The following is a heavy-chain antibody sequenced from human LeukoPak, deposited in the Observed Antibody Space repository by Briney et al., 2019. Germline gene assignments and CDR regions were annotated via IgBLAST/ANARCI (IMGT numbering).Heavy chain of an antibody. CDR1: GYSFTSYW. J-gene: IGHJ3*02. CDR2: IYPGDSDT. D-gene: IGHD1-26*01. Sequence: GGSLRLSCKGSGYSFTSYWIGWVRQMPGKGLEWMGIIYPGDSDTRCSPSFQGQVTISADKSISTAYLQWSSLKASDTAMYYCARRSDSGSYFWYDAFDIWGQGTMVTVSS. V-gene: IGHV5-51*01. CDR3: ARRSDSGSYFWYDAFDI.